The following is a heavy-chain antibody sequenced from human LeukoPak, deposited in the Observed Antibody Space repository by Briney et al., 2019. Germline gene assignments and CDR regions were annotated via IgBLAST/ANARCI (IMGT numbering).Heavy chain of an antibody. V-gene: IGHV3-64*02. J-gene: IGHJ4*02. CDR1: GFTFNIHA. CDR2: LNSNGGAT. Sequence: GGSLRLSCAASGFTFNIHAMHWVRQAPGKGLEYVSGLNSNGGATYYSDSVQARFVISRDNSKNTLYLQMDRLRTEDTAVYYCAGSPTTGWYYFEDWGQGTLVTVSS. D-gene: IGHD6-19*01. CDR3: AGSPTTGWYYFED.